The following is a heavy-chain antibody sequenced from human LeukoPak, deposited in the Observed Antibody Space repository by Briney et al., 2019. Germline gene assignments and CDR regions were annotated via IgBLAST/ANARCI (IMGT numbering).Heavy chain of an antibody. CDR2: TYPGDSDT. CDR1: GYRFGSYW. J-gene: IGHJ5*02. V-gene: IGHV5-51*01. D-gene: IGHD1/OR15-1a*01. Sequence: PGESLKISCKGSGYRFGSYWIAWVRQMPGKGLEWMGITYPGDSDTRYSPAFQGQVTISVDKSISTAYLQWSSLKASDTAVYYCARETNNRFDPWGQGTQVTVSS. CDR3: ARETNNRFDP.